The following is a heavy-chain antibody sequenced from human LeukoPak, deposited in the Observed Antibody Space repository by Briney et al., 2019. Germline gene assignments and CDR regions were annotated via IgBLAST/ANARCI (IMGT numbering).Heavy chain of an antibody. CDR3: ARQGLVVAATPDYYYGMDV. CDR2: IYYSGST. CDR1: GGSISSYY. D-gene: IGHD2-15*01. J-gene: IGHJ6*02. V-gene: IGHV4-59*08. Sequence: PSETLSLTCTVSGGSISSYYWSWIRQPPGKGLEWIGYIYYSGSTNYNPSLKSRVTISVDTSKNQFSLKLSSVTAADTAVYYCARQGLVVAATPDYYYGMDVWGQGTTVTVSS.